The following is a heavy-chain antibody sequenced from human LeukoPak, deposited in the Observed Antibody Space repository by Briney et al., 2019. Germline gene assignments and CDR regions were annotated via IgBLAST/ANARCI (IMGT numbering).Heavy chain of an antibody. Sequence: GGSLRLSCAASGFTFDGYAMHWVRQAPGKGLEWVSGISWNSGSIGYADSVRGRFTISRDNAKNSLYLQMNSLRAEDTALYYCAKDYDSSGYYRYYFDYWGQGTLVTVSS. CDR1: GFTFDGYA. CDR2: ISWNSGSI. CDR3: AKDYDSSGYYRYYFDY. D-gene: IGHD3-22*01. V-gene: IGHV3-9*01. J-gene: IGHJ4*02.